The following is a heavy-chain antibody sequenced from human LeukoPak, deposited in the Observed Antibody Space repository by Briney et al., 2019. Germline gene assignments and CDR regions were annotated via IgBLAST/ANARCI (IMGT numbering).Heavy chain of an antibody. CDR1: GGSISSSDFY. CDR2: IYHSGIT. D-gene: IGHD4-11*01. Sequence: PSETLSLTCTVSGGSISSSDFYWSWIRQPPEKGLEYIGYIYHSGITFYNPSLRSRVTVSIDTSKNQFSLKLSSVTAADTAVYYCARDRSTVDYYGLDVWGQGTTVIVSS. J-gene: IGHJ6*02. V-gene: IGHV4-30-4*01. CDR3: ARDRSTVDYYGLDV.